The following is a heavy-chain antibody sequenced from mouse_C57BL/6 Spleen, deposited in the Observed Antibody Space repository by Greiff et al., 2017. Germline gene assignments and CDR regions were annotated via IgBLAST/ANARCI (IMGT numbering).Heavy chain of an antibody. CDR3: APNWAGWYFDV. Sequence: QVQLKQSGAELVKPGASVKISCKASGYAFRSYWMNWVKQRPGKGLEWIGQIYPGDGDTNYNGKFKGKATLTVDKSSSTAYMQLSSLTSEDSAVYFCAPNWAGWYFDVWGTGTTVTVSS. CDR2: IYPGDGDT. CDR1: GYAFRSYW. V-gene: IGHV1-80*01. D-gene: IGHD4-1*01. J-gene: IGHJ1*03.